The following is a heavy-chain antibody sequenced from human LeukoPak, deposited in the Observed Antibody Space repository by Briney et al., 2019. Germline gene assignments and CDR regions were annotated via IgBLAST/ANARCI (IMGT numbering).Heavy chain of an antibody. Sequence: PSETLSLTCSVTGGSITDSIYYWGWVRQPPGKGLEWIGSMSYSGTTYYNPSLKSRVIIFADTSKNQFPLRLASVTAADTAVYYCANRGIYGYFNFWGQGTLVTVSS. V-gene: IGHV4-39*01. D-gene: IGHD3-10*01. J-gene: IGHJ4*02. CDR3: ANRGIYGYFNF. CDR2: MSYSGTT. CDR1: GGSITDSIYY.